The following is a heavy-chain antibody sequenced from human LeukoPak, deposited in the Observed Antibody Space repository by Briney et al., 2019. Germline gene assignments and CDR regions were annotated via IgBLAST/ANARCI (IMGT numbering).Heavy chain of an antibody. CDR3: ARTRMYFDASGYPEELFDS. Sequence: SLTSSAGGAATGVNLWGWSRQSTGKGLEWIGCSRHSGSTRYNPSLKSRVSMSLDMSTNQVSLTVDSVTAADTARYYCARTRMYFDASGYPEELFDSWGQGILVTVSS. J-gene: IGHJ5*01. D-gene: IGHD3-22*01. CDR2: SRHSGST. CDR1: GAATGVNL. V-gene: IGHV4-59*01.